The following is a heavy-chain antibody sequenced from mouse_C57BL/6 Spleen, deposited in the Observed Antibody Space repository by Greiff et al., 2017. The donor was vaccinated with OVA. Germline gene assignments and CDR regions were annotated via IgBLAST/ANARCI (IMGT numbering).Heavy chain of an antibody. J-gene: IGHJ2*01. CDR1: GFSLTSYG. Sequence: QVQLKQSGPGLVQPSQSLSITCTVSGFSLTSYGVHRVRQSPGKGLEWMGVIWSGGSTDYNAAFISSLSISKYNTRSQLFFNMNSLHADDTAIYYCARRGLRRGYFDYWGQGTTLTVSS. V-gene: IGHV2-2*01. CDR3: ARRGLRRGYFDY. D-gene: IGHD2-4*01. CDR2: IWSGGST.